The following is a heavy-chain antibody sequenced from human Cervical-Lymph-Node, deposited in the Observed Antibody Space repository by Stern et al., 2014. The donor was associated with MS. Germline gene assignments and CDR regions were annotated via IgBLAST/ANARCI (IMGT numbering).Heavy chain of an antibody. CDR1: GYTFNSYY. Sequence: VQLVESGAEVKKPGASVKVSCKASGYTFNSYYMHWVRQAPGQGLEWMGIINPSGGSTSYAQKFQGRVTMTRDTSTSTVYMELSSLRSEDTAVYYCASEDSGYFDYWGQGTLVTVSS. CDR3: ASEDSGYFDY. CDR2: INPSGGST. V-gene: IGHV1-46*02. D-gene: IGHD3/OR15-3a*01. J-gene: IGHJ4*02.